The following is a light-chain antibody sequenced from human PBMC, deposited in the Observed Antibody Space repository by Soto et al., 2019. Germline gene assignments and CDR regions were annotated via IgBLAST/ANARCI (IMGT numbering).Light chain of an antibody. J-gene: IGKJ4*01. CDR2: AAS. CDR3: QKYNSALLT. V-gene: IGKV1-27*01. Sequence: DIQMTQSPSSLSASVGDRVTITCRASQGISNYLAWYQQKPGKVPKLLIYAASTLQSGVPSRFSGSGSGTDFTLTISSLXXXXXXXXYCQKYNSALLTFGGGTKV. CDR1: QGISNY.